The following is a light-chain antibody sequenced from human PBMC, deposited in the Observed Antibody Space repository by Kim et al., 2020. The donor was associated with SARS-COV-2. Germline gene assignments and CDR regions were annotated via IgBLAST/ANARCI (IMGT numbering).Light chain of an antibody. Sequence: QPALTQSPSASASLGASVKLTCTLSSGHSSYAIAWHQQQPEKGPRYLMKLNSDGSHSKGDGIPDRFSGSSSGAERYLTISSLQSEDEADYYCQTWGTGPAWVFGGGTQLTVL. CDR2: LNSDGSH. CDR1: SGHSSYA. J-gene: IGLJ3*02. V-gene: IGLV4-69*01. CDR3: QTWGTGPAWV.